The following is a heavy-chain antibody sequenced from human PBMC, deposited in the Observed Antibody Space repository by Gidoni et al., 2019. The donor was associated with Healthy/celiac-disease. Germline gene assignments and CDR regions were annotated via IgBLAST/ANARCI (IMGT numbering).Heavy chain of an antibody. CDR2: ISSSSSYT. Sequence: QVQLVESGGGLVKPGGSLRLYCATSGFTFIDYYMSLIRQAPGKGLEWVSYISSSSSYTNYADSVKCRFTISRDNSKNALYLQMNSLSAEDTAVYYCARDRVWFGELSNAFDIWGQGTMVTVSS. D-gene: IGHD3-10*01. J-gene: IGHJ3*02. CDR1: GFTFIDYY. CDR3: ARDRVWFGELSNAFDI. V-gene: IGHV3-11*05.